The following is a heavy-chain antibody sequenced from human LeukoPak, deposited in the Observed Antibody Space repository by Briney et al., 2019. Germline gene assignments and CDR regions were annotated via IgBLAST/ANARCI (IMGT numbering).Heavy chain of an antibody. D-gene: IGHD3-10*01. Sequence: PGGSLRLSCAASGFTFSSYWMHWVRQVPGKGLVWVSRINSDGSSTSYADSVKGRFTISRDNAKNTLYLQMNSLRAEDTAVYYCARCLRNAPMVYDYWGQGTLVTVSS. CDR2: INSDGSST. V-gene: IGHV3-74*01. CDR3: ARCLRNAPMVYDY. J-gene: IGHJ4*02. CDR1: GFTFSSYW.